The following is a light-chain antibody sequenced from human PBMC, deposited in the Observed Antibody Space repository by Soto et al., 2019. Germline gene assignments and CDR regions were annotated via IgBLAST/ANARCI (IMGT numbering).Light chain of an antibody. V-gene: IGKV3-11*01. J-gene: IGKJ4*01. Sequence: EVVLTQSPATLSLSPGERVTLSCRASQSIRNYLAWYQQKPGQAPRLVIYDASNRATGIPARFSGSGSGADFTLTLSSPEPEDVGVYFCQQPSIWAFTFGGGPKVEIK. CDR1: QSIRNY. CDR2: DAS. CDR3: QQPSIWAFT.